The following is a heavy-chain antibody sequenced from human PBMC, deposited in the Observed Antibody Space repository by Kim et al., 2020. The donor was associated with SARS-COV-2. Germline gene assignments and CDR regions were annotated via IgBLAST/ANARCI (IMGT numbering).Heavy chain of an antibody. J-gene: IGHJ2*01. CDR2: ISAYNGNT. CDR1: GYTFTSYG. Sequence: ASVKVSCKASGYTFTSYGISWVRQAPGQGLEWMGWISAYNGNTNYAQKLQGRVTMTTDTSTSTAYMVLRSLRSNDTAVYYCARDPPYKQLVTSMPGVYFDLWGRGTLVTVSS. D-gene: IGHD6-13*01. CDR3: ARDPPYKQLVTSMPGVYFDL. V-gene: IGHV1-18*01.